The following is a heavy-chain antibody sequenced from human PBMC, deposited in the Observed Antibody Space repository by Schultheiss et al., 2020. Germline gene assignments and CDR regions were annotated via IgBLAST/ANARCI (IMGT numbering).Heavy chain of an antibody. D-gene: IGHD6-13*01. V-gene: IGHV1-18*04. J-gene: IGHJ3*02. CDR2: ISAYNGNT. CDR3: AKGGISSSWYGRARDI. CDR1: GYTFTSYY. Sequence: ASVKVSCKASGYTFTSYYMHWVRQAPGQGLEWMGWISAYNGNTNYAQKFQGRVTITADESTSTAYMELSSLRAEDTAVYYCAKGGISSSWYGRARDIWGQGTMVTV.